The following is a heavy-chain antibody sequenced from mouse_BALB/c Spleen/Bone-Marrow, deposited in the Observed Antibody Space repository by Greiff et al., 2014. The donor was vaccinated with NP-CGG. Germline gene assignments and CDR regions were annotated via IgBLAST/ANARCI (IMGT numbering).Heavy chain of an antibody. V-gene: IGHV5-6-5*01. CDR2: ISSGGST. D-gene: IGHD1-2*01. J-gene: IGHJ4*01. Sequence: EVKLVESGGGLVKPGGSLKLSCAASGFTFSSYAMSWVRQTPEKRLEWVASISSGGSTYYPDSVKGRFTISRDNARNILYLQMSSRRSEDTAMYYWAREGGTTAHYYAMDYWGQGTSVTVSS. CDR3: AREGGTTAHYYAMDY. CDR1: GFTFSSYA.